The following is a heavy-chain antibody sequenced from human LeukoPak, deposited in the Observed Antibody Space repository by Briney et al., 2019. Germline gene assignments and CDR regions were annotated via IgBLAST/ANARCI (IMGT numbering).Heavy chain of an antibody. CDR1: GFTFSSYS. Sequence: GGSLRLSCAASGFTFSSYSMNWARQAPGKGLEWVSSISSSSSYIYYADSVKGRFTISRDNAKNSLYLQVNSLRAEDTAVYYCARASGYTSGWYDDAFDIWGQGTMVTVSS. V-gene: IGHV3-21*01. CDR3: ARASGYTSGWYDDAFDI. J-gene: IGHJ3*02. D-gene: IGHD6-19*01. CDR2: ISSSSSYI.